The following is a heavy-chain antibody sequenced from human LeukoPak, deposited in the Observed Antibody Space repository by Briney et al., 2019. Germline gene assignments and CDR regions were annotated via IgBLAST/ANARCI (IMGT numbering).Heavy chain of an antibody. J-gene: IGHJ4*02. V-gene: IGHV1-46*01. Sequence: GASVKVSYKASGYTFTSYYMHWVRQAPGQGLEWMGIISPSGGSTSYAQKFQGRVTMTRDMSTSTVYMELSSLRSEDTAVYYCARGLQLRGDYWGQGTLVTVSS. D-gene: IGHD5-24*01. CDR3: ARGLQLRGDY. CDR1: GYTFTSYY. CDR2: ISPSGGST.